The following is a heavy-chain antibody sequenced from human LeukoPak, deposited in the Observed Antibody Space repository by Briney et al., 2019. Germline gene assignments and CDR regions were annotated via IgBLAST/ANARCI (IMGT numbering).Heavy chain of an antibody. D-gene: IGHD2-2*01. Sequence: ASVKVSCKASGGTFSSYAISWVRQAPGQGLEWMGRIIPIFGTANYAQKFQGRVTITTDESTSTAYMELSSLRSEDTAVYYCARERYCSITSCYAFDYWGQGTLVTVSS. CDR2: IIPIFGTA. V-gene: IGHV1-69*05. CDR1: GGTFSSYA. CDR3: ARERYCSITSCYAFDY. J-gene: IGHJ4*02.